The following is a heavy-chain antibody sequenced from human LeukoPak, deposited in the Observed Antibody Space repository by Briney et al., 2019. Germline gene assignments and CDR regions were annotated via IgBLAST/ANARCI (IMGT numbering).Heavy chain of an antibody. Sequence: GGSLRLSCAASGFTVSSNYMSWVRQAPGKGLEWVSVIYSGGSTYYADSVKGRFTISRDNSKNTLYLQMNSLRAEDTAVYYCARDPYSSSWLYYWGQGTLVTVSS. CDR2: IYSGGST. CDR3: ARDPYSSSWLYY. V-gene: IGHV3-66*01. D-gene: IGHD6-13*01. CDR1: GFTVSSNY. J-gene: IGHJ4*02.